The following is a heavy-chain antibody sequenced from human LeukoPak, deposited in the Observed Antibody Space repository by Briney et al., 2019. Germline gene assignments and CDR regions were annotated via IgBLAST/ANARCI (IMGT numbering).Heavy chain of an antibody. D-gene: IGHD1-26*01. CDR1: GYTFTGYY. CDR3: AGSGGSYYYFDY. V-gene: IGHV1-2*02. J-gene: IGHJ4*02. CDR2: INPNSGGT. Sequence: ASVRVSCKASGYTFTGYYMHWVRQAPGQGLEWMGWINPNSGGTNYAQKFQGRVTMTRDTSISTAYMELSRLRSDDTAVYYCAGSGGSYYYFDYWGQGTLVTVSS.